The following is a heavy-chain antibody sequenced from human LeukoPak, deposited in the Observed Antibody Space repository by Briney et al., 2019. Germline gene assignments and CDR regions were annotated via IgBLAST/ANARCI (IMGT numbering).Heavy chain of an antibody. CDR2: INHSGST. CDR3: AREEDYDYVWGSYRYLDY. D-gene: IGHD3-16*02. Sequence: SETLSLTCAVYGGSFSGYYWSWIRQPPGKGLEWIGEINHSGSTNYNPSLKSRVTISVDTSKNQFSLKLSSVTAADTAVYYCAREEDYDYVWGSYRYLDYWGQGTLVTVSS. CDR1: GGSFSGYY. J-gene: IGHJ4*02. V-gene: IGHV4-34*01.